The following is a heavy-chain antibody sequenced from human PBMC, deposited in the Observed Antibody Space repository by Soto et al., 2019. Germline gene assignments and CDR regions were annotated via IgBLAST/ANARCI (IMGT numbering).Heavy chain of an antibody. J-gene: IGHJ6*02. V-gene: IGHV3-30*18. CDR1: GFTFSSYG. CDR2: ISYDGSNK. Sequence: GGSLRLSCAASGFTFSSYGMHWVRQAPGKGLEWVAVISYDGSNKYYADSVRGRFTISRDNSKNTLYLQMNSLRADDTAVYYCAKDSWDSITIFGVVIRRRYYYYGMDVWGQGTTVTVSS. CDR3: AKDSWDSITIFGVVIRRRYYYYGMDV. D-gene: IGHD3-3*01.